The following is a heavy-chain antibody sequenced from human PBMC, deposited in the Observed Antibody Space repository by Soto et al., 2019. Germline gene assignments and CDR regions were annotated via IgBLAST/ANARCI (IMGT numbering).Heavy chain of an antibody. J-gene: IGHJ5*02. V-gene: IGHV1-18*01. CDR2: ISPYNGNT. Sequence: ASVKVSCKASGYTFTNYGITWVRQAPGQGLEWMGWISPYNGNTNYAQRLQGRVAMTTDTSTTTAYMELRSLRSDDTAVYYCARGGVNSLTGKPTINWFDPWGQGTLVTVSS. CDR3: ARGGVNSLTGKPTINWFDP. D-gene: IGHD3-9*01. CDR1: GYTFTNYG.